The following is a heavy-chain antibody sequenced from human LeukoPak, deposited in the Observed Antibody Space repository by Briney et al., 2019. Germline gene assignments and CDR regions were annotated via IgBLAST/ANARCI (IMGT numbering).Heavy chain of an antibody. CDR2: ISWNSGSI. CDR1: GFTFSSYA. J-gene: IGHJ4*02. V-gene: IGHV3-9*01. D-gene: IGHD1-26*01. Sequence: GGSLRLSCAASGFTFSSYAMSWVRQAPGKGLEWVSGISWNSGSIGYADSVKGRFTISRDNAKNSLYLQMNSLRAEDTALYYCAKDRGSYSEYYFDYWGQGTLVTVSS. CDR3: AKDRGSYSEYYFDY.